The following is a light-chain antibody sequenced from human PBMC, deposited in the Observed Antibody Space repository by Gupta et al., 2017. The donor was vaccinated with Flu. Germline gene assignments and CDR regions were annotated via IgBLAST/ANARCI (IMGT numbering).Light chain of an antibody. CDR1: QSISSY. V-gene: IGKV1-39*01. CDR3: HQSDSNPLFA. CDR2: AAS. J-gene: IGKJ3*01. Sequence: DIQMTQSPSSLSASVGDRVTITCRASQSISSYLNWYQQKPGKAPKLLIYAASSLQSGVPSRFSGSGFRTDLPLTIGWRQPEDFASYYSHQSDSNPLFAFGHGTNVDIK.